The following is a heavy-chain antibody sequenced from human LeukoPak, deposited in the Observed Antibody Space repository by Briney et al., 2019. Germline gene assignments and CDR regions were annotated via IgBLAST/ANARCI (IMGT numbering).Heavy chain of an antibody. CDR3: ARSTAPSQRFVVVPAAEGNWFDP. J-gene: IGHJ5*02. Sequence: ASVKVSCKASGYTFSDYYVHWVRQAPGQGLEWMGWINPSSGGTNYAQKFQGRVTMTRDTSISTAYMELSRLRSDDTAVYYCARSTAPSQRFVVVPAAEGNWFDPWGQGTLVTVSS. CDR2: INPSSGGT. CDR1: GYTFSDYY. D-gene: IGHD2-2*01. V-gene: IGHV1-2*02.